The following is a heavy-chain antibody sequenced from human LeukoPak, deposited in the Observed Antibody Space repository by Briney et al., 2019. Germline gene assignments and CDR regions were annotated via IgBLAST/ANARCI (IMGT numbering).Heavy chain of an antibody. V-gene: IGHV4-4*02. Sequence: SETLSLTCSVSGGSISSSNWWSWVRQPPGKGLEWIGEIYQSGSTNYNPTLKSRVTMSVDKSRNQFSLSLTSVTAADTAVYYCARGEQYGSGTVQFDCWGQGTLVTVSS. CDR3: ARGEQYGSGTVQFDC. CDR2: IYQSGST. J-gene: IGHJ4*02. CDR1: GGSISSSNW. D-gene: IGHD3-10*01.